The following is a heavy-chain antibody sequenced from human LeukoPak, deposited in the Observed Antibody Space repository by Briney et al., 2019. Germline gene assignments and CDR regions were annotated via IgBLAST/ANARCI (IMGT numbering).Heavy chain of an antibody. CDR1: GYTFTSYG. V-gene: IGHV1-18*01. D-gene: IGHD4-11*01. CDR3: ARASWTTVTTRPPSY. J-gene: IGHJ4*02. CDR2: ISAYNGNT. Sequence: ASVKVSCKASGYTFTSYGISWVRQAPGQGLEWMGWISAYNGNTNYAQKLQGRVTMTTDTSTSTAYMELRSLRFDDTAVYYCARASWTTVTTRPPSYWGQGTLVTVSS.